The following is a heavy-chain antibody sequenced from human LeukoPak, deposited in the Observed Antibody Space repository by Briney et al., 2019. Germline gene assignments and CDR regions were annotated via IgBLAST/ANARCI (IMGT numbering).Heavy chain of an antibody. J-gene: IGHJ6*03. D-gene: IGHD6-6*01. CDR2: IYYSGST. Sequence: SETLSLTCTVSGGSISSYYWGWIRQPPGKGLEWIGTIYYSGSTYYNPSLKSRVTISVDTSKNQFSLNLSSVTAADTAVYYCASLARPSYYYYYMDVWGKGTTVTVSS. CDR3: ASLARPSYYYYYMDV. V-gene: IGHV4-39*01. CDR1: GGSISSYY.